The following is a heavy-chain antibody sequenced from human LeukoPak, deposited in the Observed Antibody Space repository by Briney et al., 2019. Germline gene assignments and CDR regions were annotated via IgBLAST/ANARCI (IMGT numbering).Heavy chain of an antibody. D-gene: IGHD6-13*01. J-gene: IGHJ4*02. CDR1: GYTFTGYY. CDR2: ISPNSGGT. Sequence: ASVKVSCKASGYTFTGYYMHWVRQAPGQGLEWMGWISPNSGGTNFAQKFQGRVTMTRDTSISTAYMELSRLTSDDTAVYYCARQYTSSWYPHDWGQGTLVTVSS. V-gene: IGHV1-2*02. CDR3: ARQYTSSWYPHD.